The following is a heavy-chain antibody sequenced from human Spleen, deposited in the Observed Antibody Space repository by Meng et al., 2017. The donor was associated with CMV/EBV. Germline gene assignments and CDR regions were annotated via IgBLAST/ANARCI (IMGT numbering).Heavy chain of an antibody. CDR1: RFTFSTSD. D-gene: IGHD3-9*01. CDR2: IRYDGSNK. CDR3: ARHVLSAF. V-gene: IGHV3-30*02. Sequence: CGASRFTFSTSDLHSLRQAPGKGLEWVSFIRYDGSNKYYADSVTGRFTISRDNSNPPLYLQPTSLRAEDTALYYCARHVLSAF. J-gene: IGHJ3*01.